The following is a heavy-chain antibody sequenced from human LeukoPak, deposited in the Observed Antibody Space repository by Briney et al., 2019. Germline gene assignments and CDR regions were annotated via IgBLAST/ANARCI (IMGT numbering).Heavy chain of an antibody. Sequence: PGGSLRLSCAASGFTFSSYAMHWVRQAPGKGLEWVAVISYDGSNKYYADSVKGRFTISRGNSKNTLYLQMNSLRAEDTAVYYCAREALYDFWSGYYYNYYYYMDVWGKGTTVTVSS. CDR2: ISYDGSNK. D-gene: IGHD3-3*01. CDR1: GFTFSSYA. J-gene: IGHJ6*03. V-gene: IGHV3-30*01. CDR3: AREALYDFWSGYYYNYYYYMDV.